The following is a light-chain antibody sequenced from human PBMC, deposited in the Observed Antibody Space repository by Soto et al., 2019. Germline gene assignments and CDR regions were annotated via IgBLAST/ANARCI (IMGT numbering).Light chain of an antibody. CDR1: QSVTGNF. CDR3: QQYGSSGT. J-gene: IGKJ1*01. V-gene: IGKV3-20*01. Sequence: ILLTQSPCTLSLSPGETATLSCRAYQSVTGNFLAWYQQKPGHAPSLLIYGASTRATGIPARLSGSGSGTDFTLTISRLEPEDSPVYYCQQYGSSGTFGQGTKVDIK. CDR2: GAS.